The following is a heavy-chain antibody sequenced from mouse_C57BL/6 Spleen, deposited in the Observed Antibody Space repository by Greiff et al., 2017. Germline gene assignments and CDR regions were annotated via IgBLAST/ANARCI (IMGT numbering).Heavy chain of an antibody. V-gene: IGHV1-52*01. J-gene: IGHJ2*01. CDR2: IDPSDSET. Sequence: QVQLKQPGAELVRPGSSVKLSCKASGYTFTSYWMHWVKQRPIQGLEWIGNIDPSDSETHYNQKFKDKATLTVDKSSSTAYMQLSSLTSEDSAVYYCAKGTAQATGDFDYWGQGTTLTVSS. CDR1: GYTFTSYW. D-gene: IGHD3-2*02. CDR3: AKGTAQATGDFDY.